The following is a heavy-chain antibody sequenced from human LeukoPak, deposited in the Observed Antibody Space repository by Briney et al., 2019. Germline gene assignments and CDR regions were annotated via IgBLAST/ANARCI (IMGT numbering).Heavy chain of an antibody. CDR1: GSTFSSYS. CDR2: ISSSSSYI. J-gene: IGHJ1*01. D-gene: IGHD6-13*01. Sequence: NSGGSLRLSCAASGSTFSSYSMNWVRQAPGKGLEWVSSISSSSSYIYYADSVKGRFTISRDNAKNSLYLQMNSLRAEDTAVYYCVNINPRGGLADCWGQGTLVTVSS. V-gene: IGHV3-21*01. CDR3: VNINPRGGLADC.